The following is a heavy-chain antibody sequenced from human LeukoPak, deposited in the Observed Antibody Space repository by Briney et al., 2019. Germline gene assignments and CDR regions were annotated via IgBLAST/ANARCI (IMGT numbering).Heavy chain of an antibody. CDR1: GFTFSSYD. CDR2: IWYGGSNK. V-gene: IGHV3-33*01. J-gene: IGHJ3*02. CDR3: ARDHQGAYYDILTGPYEGARDAFDI. D-gene: IGHD3-9*01. Sequence: GGSLRLSCTASGFTFSSYDMNWVRQAPGKGLEWMGFIWYGGSNKYYASPKKGRFTISRDNAKNSLYLQMNILRAEDTAVYYCARDHQGAYYDILTGPYEGARDAFDIWGQGTMVTVSS.